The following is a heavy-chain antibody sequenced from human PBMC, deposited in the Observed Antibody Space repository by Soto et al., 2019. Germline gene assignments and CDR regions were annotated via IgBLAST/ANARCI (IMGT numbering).Heavy chain of an antibody. CDR1: GGTFSSYA. CDR2: IIPIFGTA. CDR3: AHYYDSSGYYSVGAFDI. J-gene: IGHJ3*02. D-gene: IGHD3-22*01. Sequence: QVQLVQSGAEVKKPGSSVKVSCKASGGTFSSYAISWVRQAPGQGLEWMGGIIPIFGTANYAQKFQGRVTITADESTSTAYMELSSLRSEDTAVYYCAHYYDSSGYYSVGAFDIWGQGTMVTVSS. V-gene: IGHV1-69*01.